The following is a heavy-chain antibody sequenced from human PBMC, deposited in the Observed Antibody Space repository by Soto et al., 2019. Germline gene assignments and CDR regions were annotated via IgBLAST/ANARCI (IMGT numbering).Heavy chain of an antibody. D-gene: IGHD3-16*01. V-gene: IGHV3-21*06. Sequence: GGSLTLACAPSGFMFSAYTMNWVRQVPGKGLEWLSSISDDSSYIDYADPLRGRFTVSRDNARNSLYLQIDSLGVEDTAVYYCATPYHINHWGPGTLVTVSS. CDR2: ISDDSSYI. CDR3: ATPYHINH. CDR1: GFMFSAYT. J-gene: IGHJ5*02.